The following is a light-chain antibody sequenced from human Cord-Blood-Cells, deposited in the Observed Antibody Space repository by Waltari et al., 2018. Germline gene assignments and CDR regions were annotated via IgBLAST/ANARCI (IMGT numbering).Light chain of an antibody. V-gene: IGKV3-15*01. CDR1: QSVSSN. Sequence: EIVMTQSPATLPVSPGERATLSCRASQSVSSNLAWYKQKPGQAPRLLIYGASTRATGIPARFSGSGSGTEFTLTISSLQSEDFAVYYCQQYNNWRTFGQGTKVEIK. J-gene: IGKJ1*01. CDR3: QQYNNWRT. CDR2: GAS.